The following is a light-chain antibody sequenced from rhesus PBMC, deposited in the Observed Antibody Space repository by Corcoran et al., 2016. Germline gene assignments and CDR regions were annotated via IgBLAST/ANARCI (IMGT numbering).Light chain of an antibody. CDR2: YAA. J-gene: IGKJ2*01. CDR3: PQYGTAPYS. V-gene: IGKV1-37*01. Sequence: DIQKTQSPSSLSASVGEPVSFTCRASKGSSIYVAWYQQRPGKAPKPRTYYAATLESGVPSRFSGSGSWTDFTLTIRRLQPADFTTYFCPQYGTAPYSFGQVTKVAIK. CDR1: KGSSIY.